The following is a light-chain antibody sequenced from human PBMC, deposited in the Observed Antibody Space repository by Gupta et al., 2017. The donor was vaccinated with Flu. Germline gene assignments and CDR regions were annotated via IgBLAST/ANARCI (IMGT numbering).Light chain of an antibody. CDR3: QVVESSTANSV. CDR1: NIGSKN. Sequence: SYELTQPLSVSVALGQTARITCGGNNIGSKNVHWYQQTPGQAPVLVIYRDSNRHSGIPERFSGSNSVTTATLTISRAQAGDEADYYCQVVESSTANSVFGSGTKVTVL. V-gene: IGLV3-9*01. CDR2: RDS. J-gene: IGLJ1*01.